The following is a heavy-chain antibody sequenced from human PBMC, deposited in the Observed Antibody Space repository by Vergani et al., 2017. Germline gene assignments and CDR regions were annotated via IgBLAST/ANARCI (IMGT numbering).Heavy chain of an antibody. Sequence: QVQLVESGGGVVQPGRSLRLSCAASGFTFNQYGMHWVRQAPGKGLEWVAVTWYDGNNKQYADSVKGRFTISRDNSKSTMYLQMNSLRDEDTGVYYCARDLRLLYNRFDPWGQGTVVIVSA. CDR2: TWYDGNNK. CDR3: ARDLRLLYNRFDP. CDR1: GFTFNQYG. D-gene: IGHD1-14*01. V-gene: IGHV3-33*01. J-gene: IGHJ5*02.